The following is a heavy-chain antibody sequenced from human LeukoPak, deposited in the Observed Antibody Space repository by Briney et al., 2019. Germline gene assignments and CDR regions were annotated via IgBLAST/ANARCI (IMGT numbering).Heavy chain of an antibody. CDR1: GFTFSSYA. Sequence: GGSLRLSCAASGFTFSSYAMSWVRQAPGKGLEWVSGSSGSGGSTYYADSVKGRFTISRDSSKNTLYLQMNSLRAEDTAVYYCAKATSHCSGGSCYSSSDYWGQGTLVTVSS. CDR2: SSGSGGST. J-gene: IGHJ4*02. CDR3: AKATSHCSGGSCYSSSDY. D-gene: IGHD2-15*01. V-gene: IGHV3-23*01.